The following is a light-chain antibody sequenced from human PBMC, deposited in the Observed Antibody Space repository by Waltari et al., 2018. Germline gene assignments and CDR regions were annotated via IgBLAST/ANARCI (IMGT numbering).Light chain of an antibody. V-gene: IGLV2-14*01. CDR3: SSYTSSSTLL. CDR1: SSDVGGYNY. J-gene: IGLJ3*02. Sequence: QSALTQPASVSGSPGQAITISCTGTSSDVGGYNYVSCYQQHPGKAPKLIIYDVSKRPSGVSNRFSGSKSGNTASLTISGLQAEDEADFYCSSYTSSSTLLFGGGTKLTVL. CDR2: DVS.